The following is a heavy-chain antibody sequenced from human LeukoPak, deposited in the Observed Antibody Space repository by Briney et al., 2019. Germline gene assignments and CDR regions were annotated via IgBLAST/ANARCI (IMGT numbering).Heavy chain of an antibody. Sequence: GGSLRLFCAASGFTFSDYYMSWIRQAPGKGLEWVSYISSSGSTIYYADSVKGRFTITRDNAKNSLYLQMNSLRAEDTAVYYCARRLLEPYYFDYWGQGTLVTVSS. CDR3: ARRLLEPYYFDY. D-gene: IGHD3-3*01. CDR2: ISSSGSTI. J-gene: IGHJ4*02. V-gene: IGHV3-11*01. CDR1: GFTFSDYY.